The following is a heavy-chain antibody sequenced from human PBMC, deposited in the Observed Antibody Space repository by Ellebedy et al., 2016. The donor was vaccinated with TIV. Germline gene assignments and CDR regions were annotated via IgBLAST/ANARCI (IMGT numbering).Heavy chain of an antibody. D-gene: IGHD5-18*01. J-gene: IGHJ6*03. CDR2: VNPNSGYT. CDR3: GTPMVGDFSYYYMDV. Sequence: ASVKVSCXASGYTFTSYDIHWVRQAPGQGLEWMGWVNPNSGYTGYAQMFQGRATMTRNTSINTAYMELRSLRSDDTAVYYCGTPMVGDFSYYYMDVWGKGTTVTVSS. V-gene: IGHV1-8*01. CDR1: GYTFTSYD.